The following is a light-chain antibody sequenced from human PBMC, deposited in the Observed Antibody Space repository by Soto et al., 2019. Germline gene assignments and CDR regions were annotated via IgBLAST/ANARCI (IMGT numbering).Light chain of an antibody. J-gene: IGLJ2*01. Sequence: QAVVTQPPSVSGAPGQRVTIPCTGSSSNIGAGYDVHWYQQLPGTAPKLLIYGNSNRPSGVPDRFSGSKSGTSASLAITGLQAEDEADYYCQSYDSSLSGWEVFGGGTKLTVL. CDR2: GNS. V-gene: IGLV1-40*01. CDR1: SSNIGAGYD. CDR3: QSYDSSLSGWEV.